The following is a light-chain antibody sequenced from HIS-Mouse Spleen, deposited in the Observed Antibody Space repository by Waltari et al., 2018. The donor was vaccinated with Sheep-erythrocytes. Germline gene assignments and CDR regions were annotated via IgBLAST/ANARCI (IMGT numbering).Light chain of an antibody. V-gene: IGKV1D-13*01. CDR1: QGISSA. Sequence: AIQLTQSPSSLSASVGDRVTITCRASQGISSALAWYQQKPGKAPKLLIYDASSLESGVPSRFSGSGSGTDFTLTISSLQPEDFAVYYCQQYNNWPYTFGQGTKLEIK. CDR3: QQYNNWPYT. CDR2: DAS. J-gene: IGKJ2*01.